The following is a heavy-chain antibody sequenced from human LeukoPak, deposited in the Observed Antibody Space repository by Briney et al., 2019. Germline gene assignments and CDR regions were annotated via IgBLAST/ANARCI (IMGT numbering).Heavy chain of an antibody. CDR1: GASIKNNY. CDR2: GHYTGST. Sequence: SETLSLTCTVSGASIKNNYWSWIRQPPGKGLEWIGYGHYTGSTKYNPSLKSRVTISLDTSKSQFSLKLSSVTTADTAVYYCARDQMVYAREGSWFDPWGQGTLVTVSS. CDR3: ARDQMVYAREGSWFDP. D-gene: IGHD2-8*01. V-gene: IGHV4-59*01. J-gene: IGHJ5*02.